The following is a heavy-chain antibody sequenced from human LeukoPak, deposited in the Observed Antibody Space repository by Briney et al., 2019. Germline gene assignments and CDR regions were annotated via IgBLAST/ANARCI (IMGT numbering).Heavy chain of an antibody. CDR1: GFTFRNYA. CDR2: ISGTGSST. V-gene: IGHV3-23*01. Sequence: PGGSLRLSCAASGFTFRNYAVSWVRQAPGRGLEWVSAISGTGSSTYYADSVKGRFTISRDNSKNTLFLQMNSLRAEDTAIYYCAKIPPLLSGDYGNDSDYWGQGTLVTVSS. CDR3: AKIPPLLSGDYGNDSDY. D-gene: IGHD4-17*01. J-gene: IGHJ4*02.